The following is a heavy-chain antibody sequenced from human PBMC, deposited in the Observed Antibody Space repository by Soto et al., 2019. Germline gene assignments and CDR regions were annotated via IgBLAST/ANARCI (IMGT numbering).Heavy chain of an antibody. Sequence: PGESLKISCKGSGYSFTSYWISWVRQMPGKGLEWMGRIDPSDSYTNYSPSFQGHVTISADKSISTAYLQWSSLKASDTAMYYCARHLAMIEVVRDYYYGMDVWGQGTTVTVSS. CDR3: ARHLAMIEVVRDYYYGMDV. CDR2: IDPSDSYT. V-gene: IGHV5-10-1*01. J-gene: IGHJ6*02. CDR1: GYSFTSYW. D-gene: IGHD3-22*01.